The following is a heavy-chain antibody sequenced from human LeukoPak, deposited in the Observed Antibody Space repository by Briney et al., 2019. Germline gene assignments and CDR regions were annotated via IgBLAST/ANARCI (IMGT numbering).Heavy chain of an antibody. CDR1: GFTFSSYG. J-gene: IGHJ3*02. V-gene: IGHV3-21*01. Sequence: GGSLRLSCAASGFTFSSYGMHWVRQAPGKGLEWVSSISSSSNYIYYADSMKGRFTISRDNAKNSLYLQMHSLRGEDTAMYYCARGSGAFDIWGQGTMVTVSS. D-gene: IGHD1-14*01. CDR2: ISSSSNYI. CDR3: ARGSGAFDI.